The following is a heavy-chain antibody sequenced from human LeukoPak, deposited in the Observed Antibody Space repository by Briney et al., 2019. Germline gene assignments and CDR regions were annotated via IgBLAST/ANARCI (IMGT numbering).Heavy chain of an antibody. D-gene: IGHD6-19*01. CDR1: GFTFSSYS. CDR3: ARTPYSSGWCLPDWYFDL. Sequence: GGSLRLSCAASGFTFSSYSMNWVRQAPGKGLEWVSSISSSSSYIYYADSVEGRFTISRDNAKNSLYLQMNSLRAEDTAVYYCARTPYSSGWCLPDWYFDLWGRGTLVTVSS. J-gene: IGHJ2*01. CDR2: ISSSSSYI. V-gene: IGHV3-21*01.